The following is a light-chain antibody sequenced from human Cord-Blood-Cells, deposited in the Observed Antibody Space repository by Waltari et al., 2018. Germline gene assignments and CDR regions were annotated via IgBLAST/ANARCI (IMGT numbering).Light chain of an antibody. CDR2: DVS. J-gene: IGLJ1*01. CDR1: SSDVCGYNY. V-gene: IGLV2-14*01. CDR3: SSYTSSSTFV. Sequence: QSALTQPASVSGSPGQSITISCTGTSSDVCGYNYGSWYQQPPGKAPKLMIYDVSKRPSGVSNRFSGSKSGNTASLTISGLQAEDEADYYCSSYTSSSTFVFGTGTKVTVL.